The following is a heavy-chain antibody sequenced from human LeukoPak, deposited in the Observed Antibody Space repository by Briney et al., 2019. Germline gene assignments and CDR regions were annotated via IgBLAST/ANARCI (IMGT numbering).Heavy chain of an antibody. D-gene: IGHD6-13*01. CDR3: ARDARISAGGTDY. V-gene: IGHV3-48*03. J-gene: IGHJ4*02. Sequence: PGGSLRLSCAASGFIFSSYDMNWVRQAPGKGLEWVSYISSSGTTIYYADSVKGRFTISRDNAENSLYMQMNSLRADDTAVYYCARDARISAGGTDYWGQGTLVTVSS. CDR1: GFIFSSYD. CDR2: ISSSGTTI.